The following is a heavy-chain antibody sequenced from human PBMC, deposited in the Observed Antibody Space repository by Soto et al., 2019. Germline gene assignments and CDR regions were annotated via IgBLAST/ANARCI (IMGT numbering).Heavy chain of an antibody. Sequence: EVQLVESGGGLVKPGGSLRLSCAASGFTFSSYSMNWVRQAPGKGLEWVSSISSSSSYIYYADSVKGRFTISRDNAKNSLDRQMNSLRAEDTAVYYCARVEEGIAVAGYYFDYWGQGTLVTVSS. J-gene: IGHJ4*02. D-gene: IGHD6-19*01. CDR1: GFTFSSYS. CDR2: ISSSSSYI. V-gene: IGHV3-21*01. CDR3: ARVEEGIAVAGYYFDY.